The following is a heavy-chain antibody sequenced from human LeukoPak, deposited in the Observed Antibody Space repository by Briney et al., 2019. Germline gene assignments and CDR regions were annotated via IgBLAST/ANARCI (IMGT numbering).Heavy chain of an antibody. CDR3: ARGKRYSSSWFYNRFDP. Sequence: GGSLRLSCEVSGFTFSSYDMHWVRQTAGKGLEWVSGIGTTGDTHYPDSVKGRFTVSRENAKNSLYLQMNSLRAGDTAVYYCARGKRYSSSWFYNRFDPWGQGTLVTVSS. V-gene: IGHV3-13*01. CDR2: IGTTGDT. J-gene: IGHJ5*02. CDR1: GFTFSSYD. D-gene: IGHD6-13*01.